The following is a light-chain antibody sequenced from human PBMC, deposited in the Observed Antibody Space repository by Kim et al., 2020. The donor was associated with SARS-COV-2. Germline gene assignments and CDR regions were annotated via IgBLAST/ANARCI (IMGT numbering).Light chain of an antibody. J-gene: IGLJ1*01. Sequence: SSELTQDPAVSVALGHTVRITCQGDSRTNYYATWXQQRPGQAPVLVLYDKNSRTSGVPDRFSGSGSGNTASLTITGALAEDEAEYYWSSRDSGGQRDVFG. CDR3: SSRDSGGQRDV. CDR2: DKN. V-gene: IGLV3-19*01. CDR1: SRTNYY.